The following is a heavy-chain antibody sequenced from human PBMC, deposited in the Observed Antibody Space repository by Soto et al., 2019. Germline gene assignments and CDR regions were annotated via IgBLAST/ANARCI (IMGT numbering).Heavy chain of an antibody. V-gene: IGHV1-18*01. J-gene: IGHJ6*03. D-gene: IGHD1-1*01. CDR2: ISAYNGNT. CDR3: ARHTTGTTLVYYYYMDV. CDR1: GGTFSSYA. Sequence: ASVKVSCKASGGTFSSYATSWVRQAPGQGLEWMGWISAYNGNTNYAQKLQGRVTMTTDTSTSTAYMELRSLRSDDTAVYYCARHTTGTTLVYYYYMDVWGKGTTVTVSS.